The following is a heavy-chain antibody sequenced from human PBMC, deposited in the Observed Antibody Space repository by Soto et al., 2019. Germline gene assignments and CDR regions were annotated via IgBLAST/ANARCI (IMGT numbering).Heavy chain of an antibody. J-gene: IGHJ4*02. Sequence: GXSVKVSCKASGGTFSSYAISWVRQAPGQGLEWMGGIIPIFGTANYAQKFQGRVTITADESTSTAYMELSSLRSEDTAVYYCARASRYCTNGVCYMGPLDFDYWGQGTLVTVSS. D-gene: IGHD2-8*01. CDR2: IIPIFGTA. CDR3: ARASRYCTNGVCYMGPLDFDY. CDR1: GGTFSSYA. V-gene: IGHV1-69*13.